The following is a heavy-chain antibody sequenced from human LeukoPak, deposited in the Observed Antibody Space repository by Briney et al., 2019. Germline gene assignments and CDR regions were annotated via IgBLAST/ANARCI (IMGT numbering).Heavy chain of an antibody. CDR1: GFTFSSYT. CDR3: ARCPPTVTALKYMDV. J-gene: IGHJ6*03. Sequence: PGGSLRLSCAASGFTFSSYTMNWVRQAPGKGLEWVSSISSSSSYIYYADSVKGRFTISRDNAKNSLYLQMNSLRAEDTAVYYCARCPPTVTALKYMDVWGKGTTVTVSS. V-gene: IGHV3-21*01. CDR2: ISSSSSYI. D-gene: IGHD4-17*01.